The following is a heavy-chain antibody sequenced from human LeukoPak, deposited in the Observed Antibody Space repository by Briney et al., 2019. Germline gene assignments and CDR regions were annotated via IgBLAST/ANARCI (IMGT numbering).Heavy chain of an antibody. V-gene: IGHV2-70*11. Sequence: TLSLTCAVYGGSFSGYYWSWIRQPPGKALEWLARIDWDDDKYYSTSLKTRLTISKDTSKNQVVLTMTNMDPVDTATYYCARIRMSRGIRNYYYMDVWGKGTTVTVSS. CDR3: ARIRMSRGIRNYYYMDV. CDR2: IDWDDDK. CDR1: GGSFSGYY. J-gene: IGHJ6*03. D-gene: IGHD3-10*01.